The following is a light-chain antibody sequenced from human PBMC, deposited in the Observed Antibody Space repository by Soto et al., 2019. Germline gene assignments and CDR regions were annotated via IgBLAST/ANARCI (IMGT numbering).Light chain of an antibody. CDR2: DVS. J-gene: IGLJ1*01. CDR1: SSDVGGYNY. Sequence: QSVLTQPASVSGAPGQSIAVACTGTSSDVGGYNYVSWYQQHPGKAPKLMIYDVSNRPSGVSNRFSGSKSGNTASLTISGLRSEDEADYYCAAWDDSLSGFYDFGTGTKVTVL. V-gene: IGLV2-14*03. CDR3: AAWDDSLSGFYD.